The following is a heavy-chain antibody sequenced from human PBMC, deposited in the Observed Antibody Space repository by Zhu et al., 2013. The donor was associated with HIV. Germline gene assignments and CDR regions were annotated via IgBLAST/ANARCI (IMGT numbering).Heavy chain of an antibody. V-gene: IGHV1-2*02. CDR3: ARSPAIVPAAYNGDAFDI. CDR2: INPNSGGT. CDR1: GYTFSNHY. Sequence: QVQLVQSGAELKKPGASVKVSCKASGYTFSNHYIHWVRQAPGQGLEWMGVINPNSGGTYYVQKFQGRVTMTRDTSISTPYMELSRLRYDDTAVYYCARSPAIVPAAYNGDAFDIWGQGTMVTVSS. J-gene: IGHJ3*02. D-gene: IGHD2-2*01.